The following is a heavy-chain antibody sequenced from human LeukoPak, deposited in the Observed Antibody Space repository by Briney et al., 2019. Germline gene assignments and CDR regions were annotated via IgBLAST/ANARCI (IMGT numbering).Heavy chain of an antibody. D-gene: IGHD4-17*01. J-gene: IGHJ4*02. CDR2: IYTSGST. CDR3: ARGDRTTVTYDY. Sequence: PSETLPLTCTASGGSFSSYYWSWVRQPAGKGLEWIGRIYTSGSTNYHTSLKRRVTMSVDTSKNQFSLKLSSVTAADTAVYYCARGDRTTVTYDYWGQGTLVTVSS. V-gene: IGHV4-4*07. CDR1: GGSFSSYY.